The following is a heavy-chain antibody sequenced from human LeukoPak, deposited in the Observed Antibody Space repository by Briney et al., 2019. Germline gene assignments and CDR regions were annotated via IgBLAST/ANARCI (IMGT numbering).Heavy chain of an antibody. CDR2: INPNSGGT. J-gene: IGHJ4*02. CDR3: ARDQVAVAGDFDY. CDR1: GYTFTGYY. V-gene: IGHV1-2*02. D-gene: IGHD6-19*01. Sequence: ASVKVSCTASGYTFTGYYMHWVRQAPGQGLEWMGWINPNSGGTNYAQKFQGRVTMTRDTSISTAYMELSRLRSDDTAVYYCARDQVAVAGDFDYWGQGTLVTVSS.